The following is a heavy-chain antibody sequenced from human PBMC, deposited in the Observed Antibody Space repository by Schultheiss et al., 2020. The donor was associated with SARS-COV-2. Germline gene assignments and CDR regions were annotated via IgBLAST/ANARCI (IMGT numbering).Heavy chain of an antibody. J-gene: IGHJ4*02. D-gene: IGHD6-19*01. CDR2: INHSGST. Sequence: SQTLSLTCAVYGGSFSGYYWSWIRQPPGKGLEWIGEINHSGSTNYNPSLKSRVTISVDTSKNQFSLKLSSVTAADTAVYYCARGRGEWLVAYFDYWGQGTLVTVSS. CDR3: ARGRGEWLVAYFDY. V-gene: IGHV4-34*01. CDR1: GGSFSGYY.